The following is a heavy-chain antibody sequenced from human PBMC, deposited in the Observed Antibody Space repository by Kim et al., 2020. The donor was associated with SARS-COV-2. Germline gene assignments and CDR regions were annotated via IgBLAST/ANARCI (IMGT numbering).Heavy chain of an antibody. J-gene: IGHJ4*02. D-gene: IGHD6-19*01. V-gene: IGHV4-59*01. CDR3: ARRVGGYSSGWNDY. Sequence: NPSLKRRVTISVDTSKNQFSLKLSSVTAADTAVYYCARRVGGYSSGWNDYWGQGTLVTVSS.